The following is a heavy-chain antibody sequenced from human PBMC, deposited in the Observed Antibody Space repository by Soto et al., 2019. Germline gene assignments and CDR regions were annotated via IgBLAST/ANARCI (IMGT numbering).Heavy chain of an antibody. Sequence: GGSLRLSCAASGFTFSSYAMHWVRQAPGKGLEWVAVISYDGSNKYYADSVKGRFTISRDNSKNTLYLQMNSLRAEDTAVYYCASQYSSSWYTFDYWGQGTLVTVSS. CDR1: GFTFSSYA. V-gene: IGHV3-30-3*01. J-gene: IGHJ4*02. CDR3: ASQYSSSWYTFDY. D-gene: IGHD6-13*01. CDR2: ISYDGSNK.